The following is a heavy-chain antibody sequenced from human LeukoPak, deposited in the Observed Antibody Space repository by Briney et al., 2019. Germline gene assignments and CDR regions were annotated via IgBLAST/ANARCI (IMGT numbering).Heavy chain of an antibody. Sequence: GGSLRLSCAASGFTFSSYWMSWVRQAPGKGLEWVANIKQDGSEKYYVDSVKGRFTISRDDAKSSLYLQMNSLRAEDTAVYYCVRDNPRCCGVVPANIDDYWGQGTLVTVSS. CDR2: IKQDGSEK. V-gene: IGHV3-7*01. J-gene: IGHJ4*02. CDR3: VRDNPRCCGVVPANIDDY. D-gene: IGHD2-15*01. CDR1: GFTFSSYW.